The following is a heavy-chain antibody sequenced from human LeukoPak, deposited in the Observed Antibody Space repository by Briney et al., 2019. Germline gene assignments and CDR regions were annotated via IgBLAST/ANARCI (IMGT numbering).Heavy chain of an antibody. CDR1: GFSVTSNY. CDR2: IYTDGGT. D-gene: IGHD2-2*02. J-gene: IGHJ4*02. CDR3: ARSLVRPHTHDY. Sequence: PGGSLRLSCAASGFSVTSNYMSWVRQAPGKGLEWVSVIYTDGGTYYADSVKGRFTISRDNSKNTLYLHMNSLRAEDTAVYYCARSLVRPHTHDYWGQGTLVTVSS. V-gene: IGHV3-53*01.